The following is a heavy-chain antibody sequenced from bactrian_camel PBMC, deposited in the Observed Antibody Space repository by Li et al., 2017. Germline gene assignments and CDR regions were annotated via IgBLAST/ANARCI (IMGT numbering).Heavy chain of an antibody. Sequence: HVQLVESGGGSVQAGGSLRLSCAASGYTYNRNCMAWFRQAPGKEREGVARIYTGSGNTYYADSVKGRFTISQDSAKKTLYLQMTNLKPEDTAMYYCAAAFLLPNVVARMIAAHFPHSGQGTQVTVS. J-gene: IGHJ4*01. CDR3: AAAFLLPNVVARMIAAHFPH. CDR1: GYTYNRNC. V-gene: IGHV3S1*01. CDR2: IYTGSGNT. D-gene: IGHD2*01.